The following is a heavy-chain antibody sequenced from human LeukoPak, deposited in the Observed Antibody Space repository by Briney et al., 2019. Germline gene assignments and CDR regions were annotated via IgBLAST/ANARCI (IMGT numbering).Heavy chain of an antibody. D-gene: IGHD3-10*02. Sequence: GGSLRLSCAASGFTFSNYGIHWVRQAPGKGLEWVAVISYDGSNKYYADSVKGRFTISRDNSKNTLYLKMNSLRAEDTAVYYCAKDRESMVRDGAFDIWGQGTMVSVSS. CDR3: AKDRESMVRDGAFDI. CDR2: ISYDGSNK. J-gene: IGHJ3*02. V-gene: IGHV3-30*18. CDR1: GFTFSNYG.